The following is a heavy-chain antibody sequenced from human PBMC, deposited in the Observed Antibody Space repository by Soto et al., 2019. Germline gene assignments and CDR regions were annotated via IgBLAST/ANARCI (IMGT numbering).Heavy chain of an antibody. CDR3: AKATATGGGAFDI. Sequence: GGSLRLSCAASGFTFSSYAMSWVRQAPGKGLEWVSTILVGGNTYYADSVKGRFTISRDNSKNTLYLQMNSLTAGDTAVYYCAKATATGGGAFDICGQGTMVTVSS. CDR1: GFTFSSYA. CDR2: ILVGGNT. D-gene: IGHD2-8*02. J-gene: IGHJ3*02. V-gene: IGHV3-23*01.